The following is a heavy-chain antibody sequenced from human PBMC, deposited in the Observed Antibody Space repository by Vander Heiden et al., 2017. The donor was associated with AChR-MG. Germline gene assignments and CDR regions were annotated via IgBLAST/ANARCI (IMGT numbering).Heavy chain of an antibody. J-gene: IGHJ4*02. CDR2: IRRDGSST. V-gene: IGHV3-23*01. CDR1: GLTFSTYA. CDR3: AIDWPRTWQSY. Sequence: EVQLLESGGGLVQPGGSLRLSCEASGLTFSTYAMTWVRQAPGKGLEWVSSIRRDGSSTFYAGSVKGRFTISRDNSKNTLFLQMDSLRAEDTAVYYCAIDWPRTWQSYWGQGLLVTVSS.